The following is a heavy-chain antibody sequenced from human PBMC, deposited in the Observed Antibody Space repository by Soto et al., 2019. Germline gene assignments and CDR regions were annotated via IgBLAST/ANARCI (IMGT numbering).Heavy chain of an antibody. V-gene: IGHV1-69*01. CDR2: IIPIFGTA. Sequence: QVQLVQSGAEVKKPGSSVKVSCKASGGTFSSYAISWVRQAPGQGLEWMGGIIPIFGTANYAQKFQGRVTITADESTSTAYMELSSLRSEDTAVYYCARASTDTAMVTCYYYGMDVWGQGTTVTVSS. CDR3: ARASTDTAMVTCYYYGMDV. J-gene: IGHJ6*02. D-gene: IGHD5-18*01. CDR1: GGTFSSYA.